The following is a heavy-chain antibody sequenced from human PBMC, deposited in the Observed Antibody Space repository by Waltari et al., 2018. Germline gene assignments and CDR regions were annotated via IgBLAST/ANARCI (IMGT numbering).Heavy chain of an antibody. D-gene: IGHD2-2*01. CDR3: ARGRCSSTSCYGRKGYYYYMDV. J-gene: IGHJ6*03. CDR1: GFTFSSYS. CDR2: ISSSSSYI. V-gene: IGHV3-21*01. Sequence: EVQLVESGGGLVKPGGSLRLSCAASGFTFSSYSMNWVRQAPGKGLEWVSSISSSSSYIYYADSVKGRFTISRDNAKNSLYLQMNSLRAEDTAVYYCARGRCSSTSCYGRKGYYYYMDVWGKGTTVTISS.